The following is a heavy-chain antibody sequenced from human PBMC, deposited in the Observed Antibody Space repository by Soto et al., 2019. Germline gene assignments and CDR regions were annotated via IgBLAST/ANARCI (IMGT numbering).Heavy chain of an antibody. CDR3: TRSDWFDP. D-gene: IGHD2-21*01. V-gene: IGHV3-74*01. Sequence: EVQLVESGGGLVQTGGSLRLSCAASGFTFSGYWMHWFRQAPGKGLVWVARIKSDGSSTYYADSVKGGFTGSRDNAKKTEYRQRNSRRAEDKAVYYCTRSDWFDPGGQGTLVIVS. CDR2: IKSDGSST. J-gene: IGHJ5*02. CDR1: GFTFSGYW.